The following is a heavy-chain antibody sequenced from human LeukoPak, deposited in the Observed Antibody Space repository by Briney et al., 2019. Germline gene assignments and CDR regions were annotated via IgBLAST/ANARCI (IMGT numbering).Heavy chain of an antibody. Sequence: ATVKVSCKASGYTFNGYYKHWVRQAPGQGLEWMGWINPNSGGTNYAQKFQGRVTMTRDTSISTAYMELSRLRSDDTAVYYCARVGTVTTDFDYWGQGTLVTVSS. CDR2: INPNSGGT. D-gene: IGHD4-17*01. CDR3: ARVGTVTTDFDY. CDR1: GYTFNGYY. J-gene: IGHJ4*02. V-gene: IGHV1-2*02.